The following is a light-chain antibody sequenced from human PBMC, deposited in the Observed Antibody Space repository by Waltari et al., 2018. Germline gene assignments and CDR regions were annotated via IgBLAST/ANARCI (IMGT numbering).Light chain of an antibody. V-gene: IGKV3D-15*01. CDR1: QSISTN. J-gene: IGKJ1*01. Sequence: EIVMTQSPATVSVSPGERATLSCRASQSISTNLAWYQKKPGQAPRLLIYGASTRATGIPVRFSGSGSGTEFTLTISSLQSEDFGLYYCQQYNNWPLTVTFGQGTKVEIK. CDR3: QQYNNWPLTVT. CDR2: GAS.